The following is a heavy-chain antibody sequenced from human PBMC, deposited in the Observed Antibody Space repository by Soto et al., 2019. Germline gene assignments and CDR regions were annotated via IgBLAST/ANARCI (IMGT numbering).Heavy chain of an antibody. J-gene: IGHJ6*02. V-gene: IGHV1-69*01. CDR1: GGTFSSYA. Sequence: QVQLVQSGAEVKKPGSSVKVSCKASGGTFSSYAISWVRQAPGQGLEWMGGIIPIFGTANYAQKFQGRVTITADESTSTAYMELSSLRSEDTAVYYCAKTPYYDILTGETTRKYYYYGMDVWGQGTTVTVSS. CDR2: IIPIFGTA. D-gene: IGHD3-9*01. CDR3: AKTPYYDILTGETTRKYYYYGMDV.